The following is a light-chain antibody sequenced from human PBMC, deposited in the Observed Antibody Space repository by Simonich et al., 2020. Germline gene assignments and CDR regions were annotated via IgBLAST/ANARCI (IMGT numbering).Light chain of an antibody. CDR1: QGISRG. V-gene: IGKV1-12*02. J-gene: IGKJ2*01. Sequence: DIQLTQSPSSVSASVGARVTITCRARQGISRGLAWYQQKPGKAPKLLTYASSSLKSGVPSRFSSSGAVTDFTLTISSLQPEDFATYYCQQANSFPYTFGQGTKLEIK. CDR3: QQANSFPYT. CDR2: ASS.